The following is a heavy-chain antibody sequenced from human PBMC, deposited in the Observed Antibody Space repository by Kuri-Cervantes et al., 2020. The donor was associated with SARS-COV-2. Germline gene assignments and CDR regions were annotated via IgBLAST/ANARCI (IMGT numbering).Heavy chain of an antibody. Sequence: GESLKISCAASGFTFGNYAMHWVRQAPGKGLEWVAIISYDGTTLYQNSVEGRFTISRDNSRNTVYLQMNSLRREDTAIYYCAREGPHSSSSEVDYWGQGTLVTVSS. J-gene: IGHJ4*02. CDR3: AREGPHSSSSEVDY. CDR2: ISYDGTTL. V-gene: IGHV3-30*04. D-gene: IGHD6-6*01. CDR1: GFTFGNYA.